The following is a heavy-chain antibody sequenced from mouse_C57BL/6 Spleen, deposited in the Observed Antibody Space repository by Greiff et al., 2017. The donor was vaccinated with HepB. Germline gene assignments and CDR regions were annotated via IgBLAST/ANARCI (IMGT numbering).Heavy chain of an antibody. CDR3: ARQRWVHWYFDV. CDR1: GYSFTGYY. J-gene: IGHJ1*03. CDR2: INPSTGGT. V-gene: IGHV1-42*01. D-gene: IGHD1-1*02. Sequence: EVQLQESGPELVKPGASVKISCKASGYSFTGYYMNWVKQSPEKSLEWIGEINPSTGGTTYNQKFKAKATLTVDKSSSTAYMQLKSLTSEDSAVYYCARQRWVHWYFDVWGTGTTVTVSS.